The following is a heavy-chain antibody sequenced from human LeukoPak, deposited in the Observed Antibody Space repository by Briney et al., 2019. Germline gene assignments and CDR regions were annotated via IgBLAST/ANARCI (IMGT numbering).Heavy chain of an antibody. CDR1: GGTFSSHA. J-gene: IGHJ4*02. CDR3: ARGSMVRGASAHHDY. D-gene: IGHD3-10*01. Sequence: ASVKVSCKASGGTFSSHAISWVRQAPGQGLEWMGRIIPILGIANYAQKFQGRVTITADKSTSTAYMELSSLRSEDTAVYYCARGSMVRGASAHHDYWGQGTLVTVSS. V-gene: IGHV1-69*04. CDR2: IIPILGIA.